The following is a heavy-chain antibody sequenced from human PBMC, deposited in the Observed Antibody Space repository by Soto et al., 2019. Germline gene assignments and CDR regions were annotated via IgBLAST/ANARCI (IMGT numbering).Heavy chain of an antibody. Sequence: VSLRLSCAASGFTFSSYAMSWVRQAPGKGLEWVSAISGSDSITYYAVSVKGRFTISRDNSRNTLYLQMNSLRAEDTAVYYCVKEFRKAPNSRPNWFDPWGQGTLVTVSS. J-gene: IGHJ5*02. CDR1: GFTFSSYA. D-gene: IGHD2-21*01. V-gene: IGHV3-23*01. CDR2: ISGSDSIT. CDR3: VKEFRKAPNSRPNWFDP.